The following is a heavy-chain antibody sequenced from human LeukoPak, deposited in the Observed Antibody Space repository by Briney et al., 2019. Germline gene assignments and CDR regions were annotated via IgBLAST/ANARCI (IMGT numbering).Heavy chain of an antibody. D-gene: IGHD4-23*01. CDR2: IYYSGST. CDR3: ARAVAPRPYYYYYMDV. CDR1: GGSISSYY. Sequence: SETLSLTCTVSGGSISSYYWSWIRQPPGKGLEWIGYIYYSGSTNYNPSLKSRVTISVDTSKNQFSLKLSSVTAADTAVYYCARAVAPRPYYYYYMDVWGKGTTVTVSS. V-gene: IGHV4-59*01. J-gene: IGHJ6*03.